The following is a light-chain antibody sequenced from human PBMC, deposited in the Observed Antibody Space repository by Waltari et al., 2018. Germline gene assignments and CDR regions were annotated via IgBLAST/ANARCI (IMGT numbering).Light chain of an antibody. CDR2: VNSDGSH. CDR1: SGHSTNA. V-gene: IGLV4-69*01. CDR3: QAWGTGIQGV. J-gene: IGLJ3*02. Sequence: QLGVTQSPSASASLGASVKLTCILSSGHSTNAVAWHQQQPEKGPRFLMKVNSDGSHSKGDGIPDRFSGSSSGAERYLTISSIQSEDEADYYCQAWGTGIQGVFGGGTKLTVL.